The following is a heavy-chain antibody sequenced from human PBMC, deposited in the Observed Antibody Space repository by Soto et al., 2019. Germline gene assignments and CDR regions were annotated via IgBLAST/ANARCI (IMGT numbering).Heavy chain of an antibody. D-gene: IGHD2-15*01. J-gene: IGHJ6*02. CDR1: GFTFDDYA. Sequence: PGGSLRLSCAASGFTFDDYAMHWVRQAPGKGLEWVSGISCNSDSIGYADSVKGRFTISRDNAKNSLYLQMNSLRAEDTALYYCAKDISPGGYCSGGSCYSVGSGPYYYYGMDVWGQGTTVTVSS. CDR3: AKDISPGGYCSGGSCYSVGSGPYYYYGMDV. V-gene: IGHV3-9*01. CDR2: ISCNSDSI.